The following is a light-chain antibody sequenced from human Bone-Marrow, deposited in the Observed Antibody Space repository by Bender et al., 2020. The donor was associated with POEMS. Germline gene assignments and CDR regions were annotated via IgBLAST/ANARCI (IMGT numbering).Light chain of an antibody. CDR2: SSH. J-gene: IGLJ3*02. V-gene: IGLV1-44*01. Sequence: QSVLTQPPSASGTPGQRVTISCSGGSSNIGAHAVNWYQHLPGTAPKLLIYSSHRRPSEVPDRFSGSRPGTSASLAISGLQSEDGADYYCAVWDDSLNGWVFGGGTKLTVL. CDR3: AVWDDSLNGWV. CDR1: SSNIGAHA.